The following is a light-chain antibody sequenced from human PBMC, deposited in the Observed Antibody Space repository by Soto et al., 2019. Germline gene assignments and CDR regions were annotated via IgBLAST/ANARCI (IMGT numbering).Light chain of an antibody. CDR1: QSVSNTY. CDR3: QQYGRSPGLFT. Sequence: EIVLTQSPGTLSLSPGERATLSCRASQSVSNTYLAWYQQKPGQAPRLLIYDASSRATGIPDRFSGSGSGTDFTLTISRLEPADFAVYSCQQYGRSPGLFTFGPGTKVYIK. J-gene: IGKJ3*01. CDR2: DAS. V-gene: IGKV3-20*01.